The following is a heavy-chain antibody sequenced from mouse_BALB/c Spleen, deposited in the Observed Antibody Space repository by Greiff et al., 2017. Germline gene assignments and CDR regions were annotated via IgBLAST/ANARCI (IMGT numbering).Heavy chain of an antibody. V-gene: IGHV1-54*01. CDR1: GYAFTNYL. D-gene: IGHD1-1*01. CDR2: INPGSGGT. J-gene: IGHJ1*01. CDR3: ARPSITTGYFDV. Sequence: VQLQQSGAELVRPRTSVKVSCKASGYAFTNYLIEWVKQRPGQGLEWIGVINPGSGGTNYNEKFKGKATLTADKSSSTAYMQLSSLTSDDSAVYFCARPSITTGYFDVWGAGTTVTVSS.